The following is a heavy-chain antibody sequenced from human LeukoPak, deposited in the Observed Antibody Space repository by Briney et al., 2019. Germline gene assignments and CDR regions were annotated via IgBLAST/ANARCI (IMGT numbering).Heavy chain of an antibody. CDR2: IYPGDSDT. CDR3: ARHRYCSSTSCYHPDI. V-gene: IGHV5-51*01. D-gene: IGHD2-2*01. Sequence: GESLKISCKGSGYSFTSSWIGWVRQMPGKGLELMGIIYPGDSDTRYSPSFQGQVTISADKSISTAYLQWSSLKASDTAMYYCARHRYCSSTSCYHPDIWGQGTLVTVSS. J-gene: IGHJ4*02. CDR1: GYSFTSSW.